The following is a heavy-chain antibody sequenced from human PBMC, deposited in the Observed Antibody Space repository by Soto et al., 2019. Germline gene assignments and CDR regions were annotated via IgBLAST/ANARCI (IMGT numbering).Heavy chain of an antibody. CDR1: GFILNNYA. CDR2: IGGTDGDSDGVP. D-gene: IGHD7-27*01. Sequence: VQLLESGGDLVQPGGSLRLSCVASGFILNNYAMSWVRQAPGKGLEWVSTIGGTDGDSDGVPWYEDSVKGRFTISRDSSANTLFLHMDNLRDEDSALYYCVKSGRNWGAFDFWGQGTTVVVSS. J-gene: IGHJ3*01. CDR3: VKSGRNWGAFDF. V-gene: IGHV3-23*01.